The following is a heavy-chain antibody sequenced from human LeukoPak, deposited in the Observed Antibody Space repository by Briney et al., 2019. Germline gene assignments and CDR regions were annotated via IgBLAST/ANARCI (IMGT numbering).Heavy chain of an antibody. D-gene: IGHD3-3*01. Sequence: ASVKVSCKXSGYTFTSYYMHWVRQAPGQGLERMGVINPSGGSTSYSQKFQGRVTMTRDTYTSTVYMELSSLRSEDTAVYYCARESGTIPGFYFDYWGQGTLVTVSS. CDR3: ARESGTIPGFYFDY. J-gene: IGHJ4*02. CDR1: GYTFTSYY. CDR2: INPSGGST. V-gene: IGHV1-46*03.